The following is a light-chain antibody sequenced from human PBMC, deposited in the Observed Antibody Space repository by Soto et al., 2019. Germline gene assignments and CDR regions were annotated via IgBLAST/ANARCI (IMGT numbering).Light chain of an antibody. CDR3: QQYNNWLQIT. CDR2: GAS. CDR1: QSVSSN. Sequence: EIVMTQSPATLSVSPGERATLSCRASQSVSSNLAWYQQKPGQPPRLLIYGASTRATGIPARLSGSGCGTEFTLTISSLQSEDFAVYYCQQYNNWLQITFGQGTRLEIK. J-gene: IGKJ5*01. V-gene: IGKV3D-15*01.